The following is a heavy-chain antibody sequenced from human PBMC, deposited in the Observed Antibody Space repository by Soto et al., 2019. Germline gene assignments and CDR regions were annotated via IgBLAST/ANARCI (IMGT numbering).Heavy chain of an antibody. J-gene: IGHJ4*02. D-gene: IGHD6-13*01. Sequence: ASVKVSCKVSGYTLTELSMHWVRQAPGKGLEWMGGFDPEDGETIYAQKFQGRVTMTEDTSTDTAYMELSSLRSEDTAVYYCASSLAAAAPGSLDYWGQGTLVTVSS. CDR2: FDPEDGET. V-gene: IGHV1-24*01. CDR1: GYTLTELS. CDR3: ASSLAAAAPGSLDY.